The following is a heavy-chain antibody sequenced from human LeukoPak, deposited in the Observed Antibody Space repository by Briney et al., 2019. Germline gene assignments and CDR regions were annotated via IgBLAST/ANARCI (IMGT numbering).Heavy chain of an antibody. Sequence: GGSLRLSCAASGFTFNTYALSWVRQSPGKGLEWVSAIGGNSGATYYAESVRGRFTISRDNSKSTLYLQMNSLRAEDTAVYYCAKGSTYSGNLVDYWGQGSLVTVSS. D-gene: IGHD1-26*01. V-gene: IGHV3-23*01. CDR3: AKGSTYSGNLVDY. CDR1: GFTFNTYA. J-gene: IGHJ4*02. CDR2: IGGNSGAT.